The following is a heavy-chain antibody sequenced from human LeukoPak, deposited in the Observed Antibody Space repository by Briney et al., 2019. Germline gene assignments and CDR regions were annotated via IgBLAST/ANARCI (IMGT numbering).Heavy chain of an antibody. V-gene: IGHV1-2*02. CDR3: ARAGGDYGDEGFDY. J-gene: IGHJ4*02. CDR2: INPNSGGT. Sequence: ASVEVSCKASGYTFTGYYMHWVRQAPGQGLEWMGWINPNSGGTNYAQKFQGRVTMTRDTSISTAYMELSRLRSDDTAVYYCARAGGDYGDEGFDYWGQGTLVTVSS. CDR1: GYTFTGYY. D-gene: IGHD4-17*01.